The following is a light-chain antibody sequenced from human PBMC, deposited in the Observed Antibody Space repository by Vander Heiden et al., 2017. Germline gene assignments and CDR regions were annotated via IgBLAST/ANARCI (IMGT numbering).Light chain of an antibody. CDR1: QSISSY. V-gene: IGKV1-39*01. CDR3: QQSHSTPWT. CDR2: AAS. Sequence: DIQMTQSPSSLSASVGDRVTITCLASQSISSYLNWYQQKPGKAPNLLIYAASSLQSGVPSRFSGSGSGTDFTLTISSLQPEDFATYYCQQSHSTPWTFGQGTKVEYK. J-gene: IGKJ1*01.